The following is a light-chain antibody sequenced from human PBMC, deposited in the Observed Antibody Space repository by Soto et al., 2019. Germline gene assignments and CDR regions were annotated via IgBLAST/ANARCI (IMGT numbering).Light chain of an antibody. CDR3: SSYTSRSTVV. CDR2: EVS. J-gene: IGLJ2*01. V-gene: IGLV2-14*01. CDR1: SSDVGGYDY. Sequence: QSALTQPASVSGSPGQSLTFSCTGTSSDVGGYDYVSWYQQHPGRAPKLMIYEVSNRPSGVSNRFSGSKSGNTASLTISGLQAEDEANYYCSSYTSRSTVVVGGGTTVTV.